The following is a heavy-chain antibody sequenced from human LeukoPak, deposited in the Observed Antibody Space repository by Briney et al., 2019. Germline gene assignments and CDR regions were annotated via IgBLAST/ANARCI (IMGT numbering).Heavy chain of an antibody. Sequence: PSETLSLTCAAYGGSFSGYYWSWIRQPPGKGLEWIGEINHSGSTNYNPSLKSRVTISVDTSKNQFSLKLSSVTAADTAVYYCARVRGSARFSSWAFDYWGQGTLVTVSS. V-gene: IGHV4-34*01. CDR2: INHSGST. CDR3: ARVRGSARFSSWAFDY. D-gene: IGHD6-13*01. CDR1: GGSFSGYY. J-gene: IGHJ4*02.